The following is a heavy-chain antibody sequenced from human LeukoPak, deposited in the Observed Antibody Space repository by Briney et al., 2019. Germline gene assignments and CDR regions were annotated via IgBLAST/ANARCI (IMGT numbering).Heavy chain of an antibody. J-gene: IGHJ5*01. V-gene: IGHV4-34*01. CDR3: AITSQLGSYNWIAS. CDR1: DASLNDYY. CDR2: IDHIGVT. Sequence: SETLSLTRAVYDASLNDYYWSWIRQPAGKGLEWIGEIDHIGVTKYNPSLKGRVTISRDTSKNQFSLDLTSVTAADTAVYYCAITSQLGSYNWIASWGQGTLVTVSS. D-gene: IGHD6-6*01.